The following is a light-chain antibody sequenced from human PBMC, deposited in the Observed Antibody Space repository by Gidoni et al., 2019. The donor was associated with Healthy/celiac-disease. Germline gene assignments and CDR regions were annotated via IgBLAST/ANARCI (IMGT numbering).Light chain of an antibody. CDR1: QGISSW. J-gene: IGKJ4*01. V-gene: IGKV1-12*01. CDR3: QQSNSYLLT. Sequence: ILTSRSPSPVSASVGDRVTITCRASQGISSWLAWYQQKPGKAPKLLIYVASSLQSGVPSRFSGSGSGTDFTLTISSLQPEDFATYYCQQSNSYLLTFGGGTKVEIK. CDR2: VAS.